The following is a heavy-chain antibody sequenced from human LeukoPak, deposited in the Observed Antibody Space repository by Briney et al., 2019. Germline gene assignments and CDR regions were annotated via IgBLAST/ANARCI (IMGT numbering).Heavy chain of an antibody. CDR2: ISGSGTNT. J-gene: IGHJ6*03. CDR1: GFTFSSYG. D-gene: IGHD5-18*01. Sequence: GGSLRLSCAASGFTFSSYGLTWVRQAPGKGLEWVSAISGSGTNTYYADSMKGRFTISRDNSKNTLYLQMNSLRAEDTAVYYCAKGSPYSYGYDYYYYMDVWGKGTTVTVSS. CDR3: AKGSPYSYGYDYYYYMDV. V-gene: IGHV3-23*01.